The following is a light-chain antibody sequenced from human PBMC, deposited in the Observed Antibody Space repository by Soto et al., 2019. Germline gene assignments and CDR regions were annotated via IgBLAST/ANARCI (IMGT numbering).Light chain of an antibody. CDR2: TAS. V-gene: IGKV1-12*01. Sequence: DIQMTQSPSSVSASVGDRVTITCRASQGVNSWLAWYQQKPGKAPRLLIYTASTLQSGVPSRFSGSGSGTDFTLTISSLQPEDFATYYRQQANSFPYTFGQGTKLEIK. J-gene: IGKJ2*01. CDR1: QGVNSW. CDR3: QQANSFPYT.